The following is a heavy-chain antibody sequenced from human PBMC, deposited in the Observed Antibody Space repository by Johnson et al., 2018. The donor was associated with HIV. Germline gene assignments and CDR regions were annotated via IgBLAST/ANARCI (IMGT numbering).Heavy chain of an antibody. V-gene: IGHV3-33*01. Sequence: QVQLVESGGGVVQPGRSLRLSCAASGFTFSSYGMHWVRQAPGKGLEWVAVIWYDGSNKYYAASVKGRFTISRANSKNTLYRQMNSLRAEDTALYYWARPGGANYNFWSGYYDAFDIWGQGTMVTVSS. CDR3: ARPGGANYNFWSGYYDAFDI. D-gene: IGHD3-3*01. CDR2: IWYDGSNK. CDR1: GFTFSSYG. J-gene: IGHJ3*02.